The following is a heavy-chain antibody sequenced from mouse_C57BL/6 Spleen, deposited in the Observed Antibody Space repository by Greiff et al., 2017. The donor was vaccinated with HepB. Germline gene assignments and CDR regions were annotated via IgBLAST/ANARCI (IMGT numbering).Heavy chain of an antibody. V-gene: IGHV5-12*01. J-gene: IGHJ4*01. CDR2: ISNGGGST. D-gene: IGHD2-1*01. CDR1: GFTFSDYY. Sequence: EVMLVESGGGLVQPGGSLKLSCAASGFTFSDYYMYWVRQTPEKRLEWVAYISNGGGSTYYPDTVKGRFTISRDNAKNTLYLQMSRLKSEDTAMYYCARHGRGNYPYYYAMDYWGQGTSVTVSS. CDR3: ARHGRGNYPYYYAMDY.